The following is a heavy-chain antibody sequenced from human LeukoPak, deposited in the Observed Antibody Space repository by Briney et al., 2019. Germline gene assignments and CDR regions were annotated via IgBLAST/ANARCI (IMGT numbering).Heavy chain of an antibody. CDR1: SYTFTSYG. CDR2: ISAYNGNT. Sequence: ASVKVPCKASSYTFTSYGISWVRQAPGQGLEWMGWISAYNGNTNYAQKLQGRVTMTTDTSTSTAYMELRSLRSDDTAVYYCARGGAMVRGISVFDYWGQGTLVTVSS. V-gene: IGHV1-18*01. J-gene: IGHJ4*02. CDR3: ARGGAMVRGISVFDY. D-gene: IGHD3-10*01.